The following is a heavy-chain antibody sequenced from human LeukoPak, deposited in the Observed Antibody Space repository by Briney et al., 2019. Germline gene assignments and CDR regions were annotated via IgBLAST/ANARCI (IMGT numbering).Heavy chain of an antibody. J-gene: IGHJ4*02. CDR3: AKEGTSYCTNGVCHVDY. D-gene: IGHD2-8*01. CDR1: GFTFSSYA. CDR2: ISYDGSNK. Sequence: GGSLRLSCAASGFTFSSYAMHWVRQAPGKGLEWVAVISYDGSNKYYADSVKGRFTISRDNSKNTLYLQMNSLRAEDTAVYYCAKEGTSYCTNGVCHVDYWGQGTLVTVSS. V-gene: IGHV3-30-3*01.